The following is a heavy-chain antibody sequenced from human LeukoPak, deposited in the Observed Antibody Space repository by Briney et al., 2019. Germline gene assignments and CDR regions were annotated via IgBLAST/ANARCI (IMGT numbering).Heavy chain of an antibody. CDR2: ISWNSGSI. D-gene: IGHD5-24*01. J-gene: IGHJ4*02. V-gene: IGHV3-9*01. CDR1: GFTFSNYW. Sequence: GGSLRLSCAASGFTFSNYWMHWVRHAPGKGLEWVSGISWNSGSIGYADSAKGRFTISRDNAKNSLYLQMNSLRAEDTALYYCAKGYRKGRWLPLDYWGQGTLVTVSA. CDR3: AKGYRKGRWLPLDY.